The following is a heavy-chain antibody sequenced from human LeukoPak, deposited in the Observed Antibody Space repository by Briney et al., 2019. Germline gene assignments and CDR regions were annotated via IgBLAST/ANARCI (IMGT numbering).Heavy chain of an antibody. CDR3: AVGRDIRVAGPGGYFDY. CDR2: ISPGGQTT. Sequence: LSLTCAVYGGSFSGYYWSWIRQPPGKGLEWISYISPGGQTTYFADSVKGRVTLSRDNAKNSLSLQMNSLTADDTAVYFCAVGRDIRVAGPGGYFDYWGQGTLVAVSS. V-gene: IGHV3-11*01. CDR1: GGSFSGYY. D-gene: IGHD6-19*01. J-gene: IGHJ4*02.